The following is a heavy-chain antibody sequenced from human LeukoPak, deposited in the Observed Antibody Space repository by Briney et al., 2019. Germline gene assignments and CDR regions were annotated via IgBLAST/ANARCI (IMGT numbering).Heavy chain of an antibody. J-gene: IGHJ4*02. CDR2: FDPDEAET. D-gene: IGHD4-17*01. Sequence: ASVKVSCKVSGYTATEFSIHWVRQAPGKGLEWMGGFDPDEAETVFARKFQGRVTMTEDTSTNTAYMELTSLRSEDTAVYYCATGQTTAVLVDTLHFWGQGTLVTVSS. CDR1: GYTATEFS. CDR3: ATGQTTAVLVDTLHF. V-gene: IGHV1-24*01.